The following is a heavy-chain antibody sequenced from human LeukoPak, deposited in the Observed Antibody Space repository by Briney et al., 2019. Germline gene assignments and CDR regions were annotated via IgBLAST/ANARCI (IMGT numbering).Heavy chain of an antibody. J-gene: IGHJ4*02. Sequence: GGSLRLSCAASGFTFSNYWMHWVRQAPGKGLVWVSRINSDGSSTTYADSVKGRFTISRDNGQNTLYLQMNSLRAEDTAVYYCVKITSVTGGDCWGQGTRLTVSS. D-gene: IGHD1-1*01. V-gene: IGHV3-74*01. CDR3: VKITSVTGGDC. CDR1: GFTFSNYW. CDR2: INSDGSST.